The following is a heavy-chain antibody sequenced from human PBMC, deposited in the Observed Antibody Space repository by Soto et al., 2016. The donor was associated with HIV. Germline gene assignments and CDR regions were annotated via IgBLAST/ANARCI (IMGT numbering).Heavy chain of an antibody. CDR2: INGDGSIT. J-gene: IGHJ4*02. Sequence: EVRLVESGGGLVQPGGSLRLSCAASGFTFSSYWMHWVRQAPGKGLVWVSRINGDGSITGYADSVKGRFTISRDNAKNTLYLQMNSLRAEDTAVYYCARGLIRQQLGASNWGQGTLVTVSS. CDR3: ARGLIRQQLGASN. CDR1: GFTFSSYW. D-gene: IGHD1-1*01. V-gene: IGHV3-74*01.